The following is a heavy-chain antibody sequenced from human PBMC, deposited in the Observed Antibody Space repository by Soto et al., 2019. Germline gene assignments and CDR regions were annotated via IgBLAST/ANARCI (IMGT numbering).Heavy chain of an antibody. CDR1: GGSISSSSYY. CDR2: IYYSGST. CDR3: ERLSSTCWFDP. V-gene: IGHV4-39*01. J-gene: IGHJ5*02. Sequence: SETLSLTCTVSGGSISSSSYYWGWIRQPPGKGLEWIGSIYYSGSTYYNPSLKSRVTISVDTSKNQFSLKLSSVTAADTAVYYCERLSSTCWFDPWGQGTLVTVSS.